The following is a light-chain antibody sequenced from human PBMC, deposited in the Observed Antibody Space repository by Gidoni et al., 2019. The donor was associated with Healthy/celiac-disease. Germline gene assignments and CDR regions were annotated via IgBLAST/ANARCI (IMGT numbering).Light chain of an antibody. CDR1: QSVSSSY. CDR2: GAS. Sequence: EMVLTQSPGTLSLSPGERATLSCRASQSVSSSYLAWYQQKPGQAPRLLIYGASSRATGIPDRLSGSGSGTAFTLTIIRLEPEDFAVYYCQQYGSSPTWTFGQGTKVEIK. CDR3: QQYGSSPTWT. J-gene: IGKJ1*01. V-gene: IGKV3-20*01.